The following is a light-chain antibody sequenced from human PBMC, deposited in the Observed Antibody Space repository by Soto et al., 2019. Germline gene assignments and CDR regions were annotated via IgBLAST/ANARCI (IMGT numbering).Light chain of an antibody. Sequence: DIQMTQSPSTLSASVGDRVTITCRASQSISSWLAWYQQKPGKAPKLLIYKASSLESGGPSRFSGSGSGTEFTLTISSLQPDDFATDYCQQYNSYPYTFGQGTKLEIK. V-gene: IGKV1-5*03. CDR3: QQYNSYPYT. CDR2: KAS. CDR1: QSISSW. J-gene: IGKJ2*01.